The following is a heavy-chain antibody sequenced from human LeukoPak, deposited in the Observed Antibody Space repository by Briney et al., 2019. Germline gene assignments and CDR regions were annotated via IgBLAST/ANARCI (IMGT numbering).Heavy chain of an antibody. V-gene: IGHV5-10-1*01. J-gene: IGHJ6*02. CDR1: GYRFTGDW. CDR3: ARQIAVAAAAFGYYYYGMDV. D-gene: IGHD6-19*01. CDR2: IDPSDSHS. Sequence: GESLKISCKGSGYRFTGDWISWVRQMPGKGLEWMGRIDPSDSHSNYSPSFQGHVTISADKSISTAYLQWSSLKASDTAMYYCARQIAVAAAAFGYYYYGMDVWGQGTTVTVSS.